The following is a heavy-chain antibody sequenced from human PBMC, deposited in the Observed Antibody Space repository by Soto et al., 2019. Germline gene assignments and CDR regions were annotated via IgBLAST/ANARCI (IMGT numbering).Heavy chain of an antibody. CDR1: GGSISSSSYF. CDR3: ARHPSDFWFDP. D-gene: IGHD2-21*02. V-gene: IGHV4-39*01. CDR2: IYYSGSA. J-gene: IGHJ5*02. Sequence: QLQLQESGPGLVKPSETLSLTCTVSGGSISSSSYFWGWIRQPPGKGLEWLGGIYYSGSAYYNPSLKSRVTVSVDTSKNQFSLKLSSVTAADTAVYYCARHPSDFWFDPWGQGTLVTVSS.